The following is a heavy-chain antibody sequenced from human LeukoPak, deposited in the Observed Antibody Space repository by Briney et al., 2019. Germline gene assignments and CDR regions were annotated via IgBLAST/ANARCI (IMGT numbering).Heavy chain of an antibody. CDR1: GFTFSMSW. CDR3: ARSARLMKGVVEVTALDD. CDR2: ISSSSSTI. J-gene: IGHJ4*02. V-gene: IGHV3-48*04. Sequence: GGSLRLSCAASGFTFSMSWMTWVRQAPGKGLEWVSYISSSSSTIYYADSVKGRFTIARDNAKNSVYLEMNSLRADDTAVYYCARSARLMKGVVEVTALDDWGQGTLVTVSS. D-gene: IGHD3-3*01.